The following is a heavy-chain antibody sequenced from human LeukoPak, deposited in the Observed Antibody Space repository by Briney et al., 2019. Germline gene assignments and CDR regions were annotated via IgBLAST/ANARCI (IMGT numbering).Heavy chain of an antibody. Sequence: SETLSLTCAVYGESFSGYYWSWIRQPPGKGLEWIGEINHSGSTNYNPSLKSRVTISVDTSKNQFSLKLSSVTAADTAVYYCARLGDYSNYVPGYWGQGTLVTVSS. CDR2: INHSGST. CDR1: GESFSGYY. J-gene: IGHJ4*02. D-gene: IGHD4-11*01. CDR3: ARLGDYSNYVPGY. V-gene: IGHV4-34*01.